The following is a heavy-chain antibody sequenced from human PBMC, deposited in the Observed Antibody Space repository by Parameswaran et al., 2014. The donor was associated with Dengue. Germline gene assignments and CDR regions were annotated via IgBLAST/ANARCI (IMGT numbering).Heavy chain of an antibody. CDR3: ATVSLEMATIFSAFDI. J-gene: IGHJ3*02. CDR2: FDPEDGET. V-gene: IGHV1-24*01. D-gene: IGHD5-24*01. Sequence: WVRQAPGQGLEWMGGFDPEDGETIYAQKFQGRVTMTEDTSTDTAYMELSSLRSEDTAVYYCATVSLEMATIFSAFDIWGQGTMVTVSS.